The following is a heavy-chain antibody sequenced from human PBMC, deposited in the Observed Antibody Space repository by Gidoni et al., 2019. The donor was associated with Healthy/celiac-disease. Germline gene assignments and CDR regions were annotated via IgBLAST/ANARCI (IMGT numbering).Heavy chain of an antibody. CDR3: TRHSSSGYSWN. CDR2: IRSNANGYAT. V-gene: IGHV3-73*02. D-gene: IGHD1-20*01. Sequence: EVQLVDSGGGLVQPGGSLTLSCAASGVTFSGSAMHCVRQASGKGLEWVGRIRSNANGYATAYAASVKGRFNISRDDSKNTAYLQMNSLKTEDTAVYYCTRHSSSGYSWNWGQGTLVTVSS. CDR1: GVTFSGSA. J-gene: IGHJ4*02.